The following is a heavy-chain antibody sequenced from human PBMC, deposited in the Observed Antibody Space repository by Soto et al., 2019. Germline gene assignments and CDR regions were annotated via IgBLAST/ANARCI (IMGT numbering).Heavy chain of an antibody. J-gene: IGHJ4*01. Sequence: GSLRLSCAASGFTFSSYSMSWVRQAPGKGLEWVSGISDTGNDTYSTDSVKGRFTISRDNSKNTLYLHMNSLRVEDTAVYYCAKHFSFAWFTSADYWGHGTPVTVSS. D-gene: IGHD3-9*01. CDR2: ISDTGNDT. CDR3: AKHFSFAWFTSADY. CDR1: GFTFSSYS. V-gene: IGHV3-23*01.